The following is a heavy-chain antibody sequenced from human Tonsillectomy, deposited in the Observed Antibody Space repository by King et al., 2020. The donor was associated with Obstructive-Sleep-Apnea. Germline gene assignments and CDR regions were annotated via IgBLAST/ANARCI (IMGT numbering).Heavy chain of an antibody. Sequence: VQLVESGGGLVKPGGSLRLSCAASGFTFSSYSMNWVRQAPGKGLEWVSSISSSSSYIYYADSVQGRFTISINNTKNSLYLQMNSLRGEDKAVYYCAREIVTGYFDYWGQGTLVTVSS. J-gene: IGHJ4*02. CDR3: AREIVTGYFDY. CDR1: GFTFSSYS. V-gene: IGHV3-21*01. CDR2: ISSSSSYI. D-gene: IGHD7-27*01.